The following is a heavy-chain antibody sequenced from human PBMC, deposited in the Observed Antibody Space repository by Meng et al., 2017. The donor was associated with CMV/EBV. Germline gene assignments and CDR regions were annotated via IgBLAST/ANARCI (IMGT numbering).Heavy chain of an antibody. CDR1: GGTFSSYA. CDR3: ARHQGQLVEGDWFDP. J-gene: IGHJ5*02. V-gene: IGHV1-69*05. D-gene: IGHD6-13*01. Sequence: SVKVSCKASGGTFSSYAIRWVRQAPGQGLEWMGGIIPIFGTANYAQKFQGRVTITTDESTSTAYMELSSLRSEDTAVYYCARHQGQLVEGDWFDPWGQGTLVTVSS. CDR2: IIPIFGTA.